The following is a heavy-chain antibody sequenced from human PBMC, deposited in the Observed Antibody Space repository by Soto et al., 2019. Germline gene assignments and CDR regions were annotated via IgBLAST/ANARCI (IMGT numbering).Heavy chain of an antibody. D-gene: IGHD1-26*01. CDR1: DYSIGSGYY. V-gene: IGHV4-38-2*02. CDR3: TRDPYSSGSYCPDPFDN. J-gene: IGHJ4*02. CDR2: IYHSGSA. Sequence: SETLSLTCTVSDYSIGSGYYWGWIRQPPGKGLEWIGSIYHSGSAYYNPSLKSRVTISPDASKNQLSLKRGCVTAADLAVYYCTRDPYSSGSYCPDPFDNWCQGTVDGVSS.